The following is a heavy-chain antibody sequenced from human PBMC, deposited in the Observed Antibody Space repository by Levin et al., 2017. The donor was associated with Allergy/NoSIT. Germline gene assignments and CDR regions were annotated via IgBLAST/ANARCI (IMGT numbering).Heavy chain of an antibody. Sequence: GGSLRLSCAASGFTFSSYAMHWVRQAPGKGLEWVAVISYDGSNKYYADSVKGRFTISRDNSKNTLYLQMNSLRAEDTAVYYCASGVVTEETEFDYWGQGTLVTVSS. D-gene: IGHD2-21*02. CDR2: ISYDGSNK. CDR3: ASGVVTEETEFDY. CDR1: GFTFSSYA. V-gene: IGHV3-30-3*01. J-gene: IGHJ4*02.